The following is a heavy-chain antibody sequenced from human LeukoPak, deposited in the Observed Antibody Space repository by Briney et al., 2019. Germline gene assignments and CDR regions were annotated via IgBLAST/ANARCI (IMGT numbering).Heavy chain of an antibody. Sequence: AASVKVSCKASGGTFSSYAISWVRQAPGQGLEWMGGIIPIFGTANYAQKFQGRVTITTDESTSTAYMELSSLRSEDTAVYYCARDRYCGGDCSDYWGQGTLVTVSS. V-gene: IGHV1-69*05. CDR3: ARDRYCGGDCSDY. CDR2: IIPIFGTA. D-gene: IGHD2-21*02. J-gene: IGHJ4*02. CDR1: GGTFSSYA.